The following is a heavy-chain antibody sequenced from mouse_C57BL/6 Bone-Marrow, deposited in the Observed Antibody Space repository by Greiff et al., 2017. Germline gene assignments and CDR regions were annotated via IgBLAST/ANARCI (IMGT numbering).Heavy chain of an antibody. CDR2: INPSNGGT. CDR1: GYTFTSYW. Sequence: QVQLQQSGTELVKPGASVKLSCKASGYTFTSYWMHWVKQRPGQGLEWIGNINPSNGGTNYNEKFKSKATLTVDKSSSTAYIQLSSLTSEDSAVYYCARDYGSSYDWFAYWGQGTLVTVSA. V-gene: IGHV1-53*01. D-gene: IGHD1-1*01. J-gene: IGHJ3*01. CDR3: ARDYGSSYDWFAY.